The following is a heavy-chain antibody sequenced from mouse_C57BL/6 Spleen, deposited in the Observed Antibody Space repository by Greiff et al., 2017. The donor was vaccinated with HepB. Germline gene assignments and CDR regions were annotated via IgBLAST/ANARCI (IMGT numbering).Heavy chain of an antibody. CDR3: ARVWLLRAMDY. V-gene: IGHV5-16*01. CDR1: GFTFSDYY. D-gene: IGHD2-3*01. J-gene: IGHJ4*01. Sequence: EVNVVESEGGLVQPGSSMKLSCTASGFTFSDYYMAWVRQVPEKGLEWVANINYDGSSTYYLDSLKSRFIISRDNAKNILYLQMSSLKSEDTATYYCARVWLLRAMDYWGQGTSVTVSS. CDR2: INYDGSST.